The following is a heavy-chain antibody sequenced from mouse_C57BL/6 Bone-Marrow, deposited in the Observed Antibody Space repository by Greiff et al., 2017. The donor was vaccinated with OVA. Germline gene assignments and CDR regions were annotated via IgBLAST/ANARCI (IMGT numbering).Heavy chain of an antibody. CDR3: ASFYGNYFDY. Sequence: EVKVEESGPGLVKPSQSLSLTCSVTGYSITSGYYWNWIRQFPGNKLEWMGYISYDGSNNYNPSLKNRISITRDTSKNQFFLKLNSVTTEDTATYYCASFYGNYFDYWGQGTTLTVSS. J-gene: IGHJ2*01. V-gene: IGHV3-6*01. D-gene: IGHD2-1*01. CDR2: ISYDGSN. CDR1: GYSITSGYY.